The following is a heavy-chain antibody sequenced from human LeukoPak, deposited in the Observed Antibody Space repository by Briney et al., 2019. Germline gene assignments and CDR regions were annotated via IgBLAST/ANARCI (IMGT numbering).Heavy chain of an antibody. CDR3: ATDQLVGDYRGFEP. CDR2: TIPIFGTA. D-gene: IGHD4-11*01. J-gene: IGHJ5*02. V-gene: IGHV1-69*13. CDR1: AGTLSSYA. Sequence: SVTPSCKASAGTLSSYAISWVRQAPGQGLEWMGGTIPIFGTANYTQTIPGRVTITADQSTSTAYMELSSLRSEDTAVYYCATDQLVGDYRGFEPWGQGTLVTVSS.